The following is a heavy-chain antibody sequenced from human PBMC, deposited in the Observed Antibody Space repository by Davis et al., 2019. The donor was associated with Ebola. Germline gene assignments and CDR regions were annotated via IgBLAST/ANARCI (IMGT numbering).Heavy chain of an antibody. CDR1: GYTFTSYD. D-gene: IGHD6-19*01. CDR3: ARVRASAVAGTLFYYYYYYYMDV. CDR2: MNPNSGNT. Sequence: ASVKVSCKASGYTFTSYDINWVRQATGQGLEWMGWMNPNSGNTGYAQKFQGRVTITRNTSISTAYMELSSLRSEDTAVYYCARVRASAVAGTLFYYYYYYYMDVWGKGTTVTVSS. V-gene: IGHV1-8*03. J-gene: IGHJ6*03.